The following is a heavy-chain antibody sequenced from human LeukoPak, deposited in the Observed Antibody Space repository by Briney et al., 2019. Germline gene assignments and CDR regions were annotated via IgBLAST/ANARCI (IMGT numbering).Heavy chain of an antibody. D-gene: IGHD6-19*01. J-gene: IGHJ4*02. CDR3: ARVGLAVADNGFDY. CDR2: ISYDGSNK. V-gene: IGHV3-30-3*01. CDR1: GFTFSSYA. Sequence: GGSLRLSCAASGFTFSSYAMHWVRQAPGKGLEWVAVISYDGSNKYYADSVKGRFTISRDNSKNTLYLQMNSLRAEDTAVYYCARVGLAVADNGFDYWGQGTLVTVSS.